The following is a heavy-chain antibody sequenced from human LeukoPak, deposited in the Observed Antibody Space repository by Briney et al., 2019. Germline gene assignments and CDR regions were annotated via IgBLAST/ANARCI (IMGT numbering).Heavy chain of an antibody. V-gene: IGHV3-23*01. CDR3: AKGALTTVILAWDFDI. D-gene: IGHD4-11*01. Sequence: GGSLRLSCAASGFTFSSYAMSWVRQAPGKGLEWVSGISGSGGSTYYADSVKGRFTISRDNSKNTLYLQMNSLRAEDTAVYYCAKGALTTVILAWDFDIWGQGTMVTVSS. CDR2: ISGSGGST. CDR1: GFTFSSYA. J-gene: IGHJ3*02.